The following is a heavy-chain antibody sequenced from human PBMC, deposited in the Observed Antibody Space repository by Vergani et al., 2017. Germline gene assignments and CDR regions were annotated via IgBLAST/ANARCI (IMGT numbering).Heavy chain of an antibody. CDR3: TRRIGSYGFDY. V-gene: IGHV3-73*02. CDR2: IRSKTNSYAT. D-gene: IGHD1-26*01. CDR1: GFTFSGSA. Sequence: EVQLVESGGGLVQPGGSLKLSCAASGFTFSGSAMHWVRQASGKGVEWVGRIRSKTNSYATAYAASVKGRFTISRDDSKTTAYLQMNSLKTEDTAVYYCTRRIGSYGFDYWGQGTLVTVSS. J-gene: IGHJ4*02.